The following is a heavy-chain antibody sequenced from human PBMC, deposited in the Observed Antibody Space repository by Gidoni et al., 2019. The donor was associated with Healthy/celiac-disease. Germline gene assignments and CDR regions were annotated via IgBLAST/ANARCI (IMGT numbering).Heavy chain of an antibody. D-gene: IGHD6-19*01. J-gene: IGHJ4*02. CDR2: INHSGST. Sequence: QVQLQQWGAGLLKPSETLSLTCAVYGWSFSGYYWSWIRQPPGKGLEWIGEINHSGSTNYNPSLKSRVTISVDTSKNQFSLKLSSVTAADTAVYYCARSAGVGYSSGWYGQSLDYWGQGTLVTVSS. V-gene: IGHV4-34*01. CDR1: GWSFSGYY. CDR3: ARSAGVGYSSGWYGQSLDY.